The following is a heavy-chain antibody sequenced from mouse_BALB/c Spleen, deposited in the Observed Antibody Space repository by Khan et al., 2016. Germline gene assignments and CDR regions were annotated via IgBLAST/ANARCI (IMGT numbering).Heavy chain of an antibody. D-gene: IGHD2-2*01. CDR1: GFSLIAYG. Sequence: QVQLKESGPGLVAPSQSLSITCTVSGFSLIAYGVNWVRQPPGKGLEWLGLIWGDGSTDYTSALKSRLNITKDNSKSQVFLKMKSLQSDDTARYYCARDGWGYYAMDYWGQGTSVTVSS. J-gene: IGHJ4*01. V-gene: IGHV2-6-7*01. CDR3: ARDGWGYYAMDY. CDR2: IWGDGST.